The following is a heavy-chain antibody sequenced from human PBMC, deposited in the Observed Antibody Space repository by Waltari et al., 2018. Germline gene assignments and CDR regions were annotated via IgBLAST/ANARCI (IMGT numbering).Heavy chain of an antibody. Sequence: QVQLVESGGGVVKPGRSLRLSCAASGISSTHYASTWVRQAPGKGLEWVAIIASQGSNRNYADSVKGRFTISRDSSKNTLFLQMNSLRGEDTAVYYCARGGIAAAADFDYWGQGTLVTVSS. J-gene: IGHJ4*02. CDR3: ARGGIAAAADFDY. V-gene: IGHV3-30*03. CDR1: GISSTHYA. CDR2: IASQGSNR. D-gene: IGHD6-13*01.